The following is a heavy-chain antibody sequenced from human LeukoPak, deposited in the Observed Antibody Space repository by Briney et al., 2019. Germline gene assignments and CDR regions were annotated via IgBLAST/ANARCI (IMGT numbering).Heavy chain of an antibody. D-gene: IGHD6-19*01. J-gene: IGHJ5*02. CDR1: GGSISSGGYY. V-gene: IGHV4-61*08. CDR2: IYHSGST. Sequence: SQTLSLTCTVSGGSISSGGYYWSWIRQPPGKGLEWIGYIYHSGSTNYNPSLKSRVTISVDTPKNQFSLKLSSVTAADTAVYYCARSLYSSGWYRWGWFDPWGQGTLVTVSS. CDR3: ARSLYSSGWYRWGWFDP.